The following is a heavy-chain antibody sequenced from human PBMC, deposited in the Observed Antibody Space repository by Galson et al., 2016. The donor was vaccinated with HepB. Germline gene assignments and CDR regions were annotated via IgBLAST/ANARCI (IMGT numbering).Heavy chain of an antibody. CDR1: GFSLSGFA. J-gene: IGHJ6*02. CDR3: AKVGYSRSWYGTWDSNYSVDV. Sequence: SLRLSCAASGFSLSGFAMHWVRQAPGKGLEWVAVTSYDGSHEFSDSVKGRFTISRDNSKKTLYLQMNSLRADDTAVYYCAKVGYSRSWYGTWDSNYSVDVWGQGATVTVSS. D-gene: IGHD6-13*01. CDR2: TSYDGSHE. V-gene: IGHV3-30*18.